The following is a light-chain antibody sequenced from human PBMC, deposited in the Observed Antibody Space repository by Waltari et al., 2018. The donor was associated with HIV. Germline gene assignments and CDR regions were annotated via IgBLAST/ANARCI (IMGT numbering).Light chain of an antibody. CDR3: QQYNNWPPFT. CDR1: QSVSTN. Sequence: KVMTQSPATLSVSPGEGATLSCRASQSVSTNVAWYQQRPGQAPRLLIYGASTRATDIPARFSGSGSGTEFTLTISSLHSEDFAVYYCQQYNNWPPFTFGPGTKVEIK. V-gene: IGKV3-15*01. J-gene: IGKJ3*01. CDR2: GAS.